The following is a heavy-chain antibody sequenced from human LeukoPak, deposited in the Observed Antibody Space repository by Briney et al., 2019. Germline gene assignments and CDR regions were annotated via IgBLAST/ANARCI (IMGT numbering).Heavy chain of an antibody. V-gene: IGHV3-30*02. D-gene: IGHD3-22*01. CDR2: IRYDGSNK. Sequence: GGSLRLSCAASGFTVSSNYMSWVRQAPGKGLEWVAFIRYDGSNKYYADSVKGRFTISRDNSKNTLYLQMNSLRAEDTAVYYCAKGLSYYDSSGYYDSNWFDPWGQGTLVTISS. CDR3: AKGLSYYDSSGYYDSNWFDP. J-gene: IGHJ5*02. CDR1: GFTVSSNY.